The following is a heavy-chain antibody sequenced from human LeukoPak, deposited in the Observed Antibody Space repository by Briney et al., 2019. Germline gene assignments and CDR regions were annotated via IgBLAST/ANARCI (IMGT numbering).Heavy chain of an antibody. CDR3: ARARAYRWNHGRGSFYYYYYMDV. D-gene: IGHD1-1*01. CDR1: GYTFTGYY. Sequence: ASVKVSCKASGYTFTGYYMHWVRQAPGQGLEWMGWINPNSGGTNYAQKFQGRVTMTRDTSISTAYMELSRLRSDDTAVYYCARARAYRWNHGRGSFYYYYYMDVWGKGTTVTVSS. V-gene: IGHV1-2*02. CDR2: INPNSGGT. J-gene: IGHJ6*03.